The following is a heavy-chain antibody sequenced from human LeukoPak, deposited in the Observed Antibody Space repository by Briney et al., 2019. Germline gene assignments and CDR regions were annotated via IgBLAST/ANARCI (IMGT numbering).Heavy chain of an antibody. CDR1: GYTFTSYY. J-gene: IGHJ4*02. D-gene: IGHD3-22*01. V-gene: IGHV1-46*01. Sequence: ASVKVSCKASGYTFTSYYMHWVRQAPGQGLEWMGIINPSGGSTSYAQKFQGRVTMTRDTSTSPVYMELSSLRSEDTAVYYCARDRWHSGYYGKQLGYWGQGTLVTVSS. CDR3: ARDRWHSGYYGKQLGY. CDR2: INPSGGST.